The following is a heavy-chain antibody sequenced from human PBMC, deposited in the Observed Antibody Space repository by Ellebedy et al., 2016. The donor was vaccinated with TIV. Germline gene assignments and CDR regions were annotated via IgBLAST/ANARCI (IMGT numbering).Heavy chain of an antibody. V-gene: IGHV3-66*01. CDR1: GITVSTNY. J-gene: IGHJ4*02. CDR3: ARGVSSSPCIEY. D-gene: IGHD6-13*01. Sequence: GESLKISCAASGITVSTNYMSWVRQAPGRGPEWVSIIYSGGGTYYADSVKGRFTISRDNSKNTLYLQMNSLRAEDTAVYYCARGVSSSPCIEYWGQGTLVTVSS. CDR2: IYSGGGT.